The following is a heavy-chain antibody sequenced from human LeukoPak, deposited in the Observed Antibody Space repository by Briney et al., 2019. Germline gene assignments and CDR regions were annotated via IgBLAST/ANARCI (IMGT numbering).Heavy chain of an antibody. J-gene: IGHJ6*02. CDR2: ISTNGGST. CDR1: GFTFSSYA. CDR3: ARSTTGMTLGMVV. V-gene: IGHV3-64*04. Sequence: GGSLRLSCSASGFTFSSYAMHWVRQAPGKGLEYVSAISTNGGSTYYADSVKGRFTISRDNSKNTVYLQMNSLRADDTAVYYCARSTTGMTLGMVVWGQGTTVTVSS. D-gene: IGHD1-1*01.